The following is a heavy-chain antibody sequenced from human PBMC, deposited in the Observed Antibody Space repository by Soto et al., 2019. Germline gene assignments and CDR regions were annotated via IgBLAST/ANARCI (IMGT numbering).Heavy chain of an antibody. V-gene: IGHV1-18*01. CDR1: GYTFTSYG. CDR2: ISAYNGNT. D-gene: IGHD3-9*01. Sequence: ASVKVSCKASGYTFTSYGISWVRQAPGQGLEWMGWISAYNGNTNFAQKLQGRVTMTTDTSTSTAYMELRSLRSDDTAVYYCARDYDDILTGYELDYWGQGTLVTFSS. J-gene: IGHJ4*02. CDR3: ARDYDDILTGYELDY.